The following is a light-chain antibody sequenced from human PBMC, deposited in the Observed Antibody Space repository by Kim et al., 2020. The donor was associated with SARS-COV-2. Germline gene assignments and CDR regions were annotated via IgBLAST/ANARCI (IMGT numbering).Light chain of an antibody. CDR2: WAS. CDR3: HQYYSSPWT. J-gene: IGKJ1*01. Sequence: ATINCKASQSVLSSSDNGNFLAWYQQKAGQPPKLLIYWASTRESGVPDRFSGSVSGTDFTFTISSLQAEDVALYFCHQYYSSPWTFGQGTKVDIK. V-gene: IGKV4-1*01. CDR1: QSVLSSSDNGNF.